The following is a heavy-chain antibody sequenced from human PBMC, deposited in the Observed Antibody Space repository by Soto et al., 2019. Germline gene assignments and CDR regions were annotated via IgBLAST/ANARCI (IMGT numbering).Heavy chain of an antibody. D-gene: IGHD6-19*01. CDR2: ISYDGSNK. J-gene: IGHJ6*02. V-gene: IGHV3-30-3*01. CDR1: GFTFSSYA. Sequence: GGSLRLSCAASGFTFSSYAMHWVRQAPGKGLEWVAVISYDGSNKYYADSVKGRFTISRDNSKNTLYLQMNSLRAEDTAVYYCAREKAVAGNYYYYGMDVWRQGTTVTVS. CDR3: AREKAVAGNYYYYGMDV.